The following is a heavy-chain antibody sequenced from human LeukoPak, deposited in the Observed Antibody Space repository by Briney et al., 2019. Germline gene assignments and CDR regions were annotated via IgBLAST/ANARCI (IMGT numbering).Heavy chain of an antibody. V-gene: IGHV4-59*01. J-gene: IGHJ3*02. D-gene: IGHD3-10*01. CDR3: ARVGQLLWFGELSLAFDI. CDR2: IYYSGST. Sequence: KPSETLSLTCTVSGGSISSYYWSWIRPPPGKGLEWIGYIYYSGSTNYNPSLKSRVTISVDTSKNQFSLKLSSVTAADTAVYYCARVGQLLWFGELSLAFDIWGQGTMVTVSS. CDR1: GGSISSYY.